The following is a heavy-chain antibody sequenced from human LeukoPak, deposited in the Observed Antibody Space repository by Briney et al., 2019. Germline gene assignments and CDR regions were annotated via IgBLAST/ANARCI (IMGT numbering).Heavy chain of an antibody. CDR1: GGSLSSNPYF. CDR2: IYHTGTT. D-gene: IGHD6-19*01. Sequence: PSETLSLTCTVSGGSLSSNPYFWGWIRQPPGKGLEWIGSIYHTGTTSYNSSLKTRVAISLDTSKNQFSLYLSSVTAADTAVYYCAREKRRSSGLNDAFNVWGQGTMVTVSS. V-gene: IGHV4-39*07. J-gene: IGHJ3*01. CDR3: AREKRRSSGLNDAFNV.